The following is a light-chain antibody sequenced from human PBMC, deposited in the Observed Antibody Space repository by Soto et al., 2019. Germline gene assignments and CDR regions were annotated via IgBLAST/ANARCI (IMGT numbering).Light chain of an antibody. CDR3: CSYAGTYTYV. CDR1: SSDVCAYNY. CDR2: DVS. Sequence: QSVLTQPRSVSGSPGQSVTISCTGTSSDVCAYNYVSWYQQHPGKAPELMIYDVSKRPSGVPDRFSGSKSGNTASLTISGLQAEDEADYYCCSYAGTYTYVFGTGTKLTVL. V-gene: IGLV2-11*01. J-gene: IGLJ1*01.